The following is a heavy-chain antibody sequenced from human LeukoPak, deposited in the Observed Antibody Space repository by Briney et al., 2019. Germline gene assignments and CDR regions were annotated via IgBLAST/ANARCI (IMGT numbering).Heavy chain of an antibody. V-gene: IGHV3-30-3*01. CDR3: ARGLSIPGYYYYGMDV. CDR2: ISYDGSNK. D-gene: IGHD2-2*02. J-gene: IGHJ6*02. Sequence: GGSLRLSCAASGFTFSSYAMHWVRQAPGKGLEWVAVISYDGSNKYYADSVKGRFTISRDNSKNTLYLQMNSLRAEDTAVYYCARGLSIPGYYYYGMDVWGQGTTVTVSS. CDR1: GFTFSSYA.